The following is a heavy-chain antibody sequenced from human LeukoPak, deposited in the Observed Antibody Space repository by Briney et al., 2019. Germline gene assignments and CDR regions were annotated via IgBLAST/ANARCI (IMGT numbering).Heavy chain of an antibody. V-gene: IGHV4-34*01. CDR1: GGSFSGYY. D-gene: IGHD2-15*01. J-gene: IGHJ4*02. CDR3: ASGLGGYCSGGSCWFDY. CDR2: INHSGST. Sequence: SETLSLACAVYGGSFSGYYWSWIRQPPGKGLEWIGEINHSGSTNYNPSLKSRVTISVDTSKNQFSLKLSSVTAADTAVYYCASGLGGYCSGGSCWFDYWGQGTLVTVSS.